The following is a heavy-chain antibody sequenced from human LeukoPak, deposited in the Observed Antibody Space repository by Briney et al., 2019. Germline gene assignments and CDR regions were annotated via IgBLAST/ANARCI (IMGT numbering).Heavy chain of an antibody. J-gene: IGHJ5*02. CDR2: IWYGGSNK. V-gene: IGHV3-33*01. CDR3: ARAEGYCSSTSCYWWFDP. CDR1: GLPFSSFG. Sequence: GGPLTLSCAASGLPFSSFGMLWLRQAPGKGVVGVGVIWYGGSNKYSADSVEGRFTITKDNSKTTLYLQMSRLRAEETAVYYCARAEGYCSSTSCYWWFDPWGQGTLVTVSS. D-gene: IGHD2-2*01.